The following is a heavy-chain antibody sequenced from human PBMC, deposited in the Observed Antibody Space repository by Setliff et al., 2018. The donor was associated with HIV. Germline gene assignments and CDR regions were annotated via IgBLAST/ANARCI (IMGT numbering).Heavy chain of an antibody. CDR2: IHYKGNI. Sequence: SETLSLTCTVSGDYIISGDYYWSWIRQSPGKGLEWIGHIHYKGNIDYNASLKSRLAISSDTSKNQFSLNLSSVIAADTAIYFCARFTVVVFGAGEPIWFDPWGQGILVTVSS. CDR1: GDYIISGDYY. D-gene: IGHD2-15*01. CDR3: ARFTVVVFGAGEPIWFDP. V-gene: IGHV4-30-4*08. J-gene: IGHJ5*02.